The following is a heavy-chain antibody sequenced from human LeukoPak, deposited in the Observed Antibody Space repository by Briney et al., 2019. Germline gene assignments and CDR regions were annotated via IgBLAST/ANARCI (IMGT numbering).Heavy chain of an antibody. Sequence: PGGSLRLSCAASGFTFSSYETNWVRQAPGKGLEWVSYISSSGSTIYYADSVKGRFTISRDNAKSSLYLQMNSLRAEDTAVYYRARHCSGVSCYMGLIWGQGTLVTVSS. V-gene: IGHV3-48*03. CDR1: GFTFSSYE. CDR2: ISSSGSTI. D-gene: IGHD2-15*01. CDR3: ARHCSGVSCYMGLI. J-gene: IGHJ4*02.